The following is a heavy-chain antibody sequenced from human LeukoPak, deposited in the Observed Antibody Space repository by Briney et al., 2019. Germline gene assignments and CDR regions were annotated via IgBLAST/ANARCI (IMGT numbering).Heavy chain of an antibody. CDR1: GGSISSSCYY. J-gene: IGHJ4*02. Sequence: PSETLSLTCTVSGGSISSSCYYWGWIRQSPGKGLEWIGNIHYSGSTQYDPSLKRLATISVDTPKNQYSQKLSLVAAADNAVYYCAGIFSGYFDYWGQGTLVTVSS. D-gene: IGHD3-9*01. V-gene: IGHV4-39*01. CDR2: IHYSGST. CDR3: AGIFSGYFDY.